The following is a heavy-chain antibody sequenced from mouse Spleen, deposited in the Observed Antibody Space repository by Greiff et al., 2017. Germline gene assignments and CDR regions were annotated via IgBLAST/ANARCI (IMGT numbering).Heavy chain of an antibody. CDR1: GYTFTDYE. Sequence: QVQLQQSGAELVRPGASVTLSCKASGYTFTDYEMHWVKQTPVHGLEWIGAIDPETGGTAYNQKFKGKAILTADKSSSTAYMELRSLTSEDSAVYYCTRAPLPIAWFAYWGQGTLVTVSA. CDR3: TRAPLPIAWFAY. V-gene: IGHV1-15*01. CDR2: IDPETGGT. J-gene: IGHJ3*01.